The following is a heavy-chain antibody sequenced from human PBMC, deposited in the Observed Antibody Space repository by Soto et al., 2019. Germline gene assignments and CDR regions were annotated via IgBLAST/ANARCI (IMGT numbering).Heavy chain of an antibody. D-gene: IGHD5-12*01. CDR2: INTNTGNP. Sequence: ASVKVSCKASGYTFTSYAMNWVRQAPGQGLEWMGWINTNTGNPTYAQGFTGRFVFSLDTSVSTAYLQICSLKAEDTAVYYCARDLLGYSGYPETDWFDPWGQGTLVTVSS. CDR3: ARDLLGYSGYPETDWFDP. V-gene: IGHV7-4-1*01. J-gene: IGHJ5*02. CDR1: GYTFTSYA.